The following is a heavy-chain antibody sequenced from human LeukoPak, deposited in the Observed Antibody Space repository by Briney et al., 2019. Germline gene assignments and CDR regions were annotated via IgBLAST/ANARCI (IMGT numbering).Heavy chain of an antibody. CDR2: IRYDGSYK. V-gene: IGHV3-30*02. Sequence: GGSLRLSCAASNFMFSNYDMNWARQAPGKGLEWVAFIRYDGSYKNVAESVQGRFIISRDNSRNTMYLQMNRLRAEDTAVYYCASLVGATPTGFAAAEYFQHWGQGTLVTVSS. CDR3: ASLVGATPTGFAAAEYFQH. J-gene: IGHJ1*01. CDR1: NFMFSNYD. D-gene: IGHD1-26*01.